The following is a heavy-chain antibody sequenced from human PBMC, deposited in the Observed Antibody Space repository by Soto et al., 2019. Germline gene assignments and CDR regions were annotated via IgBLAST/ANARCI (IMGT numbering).Heavy chain of an antibody. CDR3: ASGYCSSTSCYRGLQNYYYYYGMDV. Sequence: ASVKVSCKASGYTFTSYGISWVRQAPGQGLEWMGWISAYNGNTNYAQKLQGRVTMTTDTSTSTAYMKLRSLRSDDTAVYYCASGYCSSTSCYRGLQNYYYYYGMDVWGQGTTVTVSS. V-gene: IGHV1-18*04. D-gene: IGHD2-2*02. J-gene: IGHJ6*02. CDR2: ISAYNGNT. CDR1: GYTFTSYG.